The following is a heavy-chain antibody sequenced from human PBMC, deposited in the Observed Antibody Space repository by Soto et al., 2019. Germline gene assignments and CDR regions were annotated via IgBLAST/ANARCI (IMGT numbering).Heavy chain of an antibody. CDR2: ISAYNGNT. CDR3: ARAGYYYDSSGPATFDI. CDR1: GYTFTSSG. J-gene: IGHJ3*02. V-gene: IGHV1-18*01. Sequence: QVQLVQSGAEVKKPGASVKVSCKASGYTFTSSGISWVRQAPGHGLEWMGWISAYNGNTNYAQKLQGRVTMTTDTSRSTAYMELRSLRSDDTAVYYCARAGYYYDSSGPATFDIWGQGTMVTVSS. D-gene: IGHD3-22*01.